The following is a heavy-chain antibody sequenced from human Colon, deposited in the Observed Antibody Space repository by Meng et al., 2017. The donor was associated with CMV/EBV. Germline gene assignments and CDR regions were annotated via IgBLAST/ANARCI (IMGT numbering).Heavy chain of an antibody. V-gene: IGHV3-74*01. CDR1: GFSFSTHW. CDR2: INSDETGA. CDR3: ARDPRGYGMDV. J-gene: IGHJ6*02. Sequence: GESLKISCAASGFSFSTHWMHWVRQGPGKGLEWVARINSDETGANYAVSVKGRFTISRDNAKSTLYLQMNSLRAEDTATYYCARDPRGYGMDVWGQGTTVTVSS.